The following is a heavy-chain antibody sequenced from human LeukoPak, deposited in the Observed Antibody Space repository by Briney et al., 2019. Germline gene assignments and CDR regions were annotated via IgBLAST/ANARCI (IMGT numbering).Heavy chain of an antibody. CDR1: GFTFGDYA. CDR2: IRSKAYGGTT. V-gene: IGHV3-49*04. CDR3: TRSLTTGLREGYYFDY. J-gene: IGHJ4*02. Sequence: GGSLRLSCTASGFTFGDYAMSWVRQAPGKGLEWVGFIRSKAYGGTTEYAASVKGGFTISRDDSKSIAYLQMNSLKTEDTAVYYCTRSLTTGLREGYYFDYWGQGTLVTVSS. D-gene: IGHD4-17*01.